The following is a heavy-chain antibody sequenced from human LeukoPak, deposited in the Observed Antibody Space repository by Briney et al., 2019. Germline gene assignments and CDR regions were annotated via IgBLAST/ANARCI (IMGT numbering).Heavy chain of an antibody. CDR1: GGTFSSYA. CDR3: AKDPHTGYSFAY. Sequence: ASVKVSCKASGGTFSSYAISWVRQAPGQGLEWMGWISAYNGNTNYAQKLQGRVTMTTDTSTSTAYMELRSLRSDDTAVYYCAKDPHTGYSFAYWGQGTLVTVSS. J-gene: IGHJ4*02. V-gene: IGHV1-18*01. CDR2: ISAYNGNT. D-gene: IGHD5-18*01.